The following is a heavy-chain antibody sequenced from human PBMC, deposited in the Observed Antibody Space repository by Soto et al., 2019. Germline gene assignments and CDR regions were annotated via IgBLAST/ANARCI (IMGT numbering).Heavy chain of an antibody. V-gene: IGHV3-30*04. CDR2: IAYDGSNR. J-gene: IGHJ5*02. D-gene: IGHD7-27*01. CDR1: GFSISRSA. CDR3: ARAGPARTENVNWFAP. Sequence: QVQLVESGGGVVQPGRSLRLSCAASGFSISRSAMHWVRQAPGKGLEWVAAIAYDGSNRWYADSAKGRFTISRDNSKNTVYLQMSSLRGEDTAVYYCARAGPARTENVNWFAPWGQGTLVTVSS.